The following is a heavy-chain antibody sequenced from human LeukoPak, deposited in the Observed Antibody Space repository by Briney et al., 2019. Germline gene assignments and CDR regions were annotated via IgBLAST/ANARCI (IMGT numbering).Heavy chain of an antibody. J-gene: IGHJ4*02. Sequence: GGSLRLSCAASGFTFSSYAMSWVRQAPGKGLEWVSAISGSGGSTYYADSVKGPFTISRDNSKNTLYLQMNSLRAEDTAVYYCAKGLGDYVSYFDYWGQGTLVTVSS. CDR3: AKGLGDYVSYFDY. CDR2: ISGSGGST. V-gene: IGHV3-23*01. D-gene: IGHD4-17*01. CDR1: GFTFSSYA.